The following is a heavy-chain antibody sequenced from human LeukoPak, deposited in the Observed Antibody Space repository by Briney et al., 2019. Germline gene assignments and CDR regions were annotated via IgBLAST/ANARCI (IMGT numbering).Heavy chain of an antibody. CDR3: ARSGHYDYVWGSYRVFDY. CDR2: ISTSGTTI. J-gene: IGHJ4*02. D-gene: IGHD3-16*02. CDR1: GFTFSSYE. V-gene: IGHV3-48*03. Sequence: GGSLRLSCAASGFTFSSYEMNWVRQAPGKGLERISYISTSGTTIYYADSVKGRFTISRDNAKNSLDLQMNSLRAEDTAVYYCARSGHYDYVWGSYRVFDYWGQGTLVTVSS.